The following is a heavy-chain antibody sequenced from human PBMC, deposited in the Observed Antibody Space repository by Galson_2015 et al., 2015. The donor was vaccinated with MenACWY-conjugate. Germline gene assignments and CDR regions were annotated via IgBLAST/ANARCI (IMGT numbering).Heavy chain of an antibody. J-gene: IGHJ4*02. CDR2: IRTKINNYAT. Sequence: SLRLSCAASGFTFSGSTMHWVRQASGKGLEWVGRIRTKINNYATEYAASVKGRFTISRDDSKNTAYLQMNSLKTEDTAIYYCTRHINSSGIFDYWGQGTLVTVS. CDR1: GFTFSGST. V-gene: IGHV3-73*01. CDR3: TRHINSSGIFDY. D-gene: IGHD6-19*01.